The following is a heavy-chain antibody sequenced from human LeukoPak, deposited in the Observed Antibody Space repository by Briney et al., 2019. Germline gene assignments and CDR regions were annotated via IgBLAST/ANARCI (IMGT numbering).Heavy chain of an antibody. J-gene: IGHJ4*02. CDR2: MYYSGTT. V-gene: IGHV4-39*01. CDR1: GGSISSGSYY. CDR3: ARHPPRDGSAFDY. Sequence: ETLSLTCTVSGGSISSGSYYWGWIRQPPGKGLEWIASMYYSGTTFYSPSLKSRVTISVDTSKNQLSLKLGSVTAADTAVYYCARHPPRDGSAFDYWGQGTLVTVSS.